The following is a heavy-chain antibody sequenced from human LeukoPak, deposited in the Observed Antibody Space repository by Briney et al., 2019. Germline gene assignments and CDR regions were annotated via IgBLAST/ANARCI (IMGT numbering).Heavy chain of an antibody. J-gene: IGHJ5*02. V-gene: IGHV4-39*07. D-gene: IGHD3-22*01. CDR2: IYHSGST. CDR1: GGSISSGSYY. CDR3: ARVVRYYYDSSGYYNWFDP. Sequence: SETLSLTCTVSGGSISSGSYYWSWIRQPPGKGLEWIGSIYHSGSTYYNPSLKSRVTISRDTSKNQFSLKLSSVTAADTAVYYCARVVRYYYDSSGYYNWFDPWGQGTLVTVSS.